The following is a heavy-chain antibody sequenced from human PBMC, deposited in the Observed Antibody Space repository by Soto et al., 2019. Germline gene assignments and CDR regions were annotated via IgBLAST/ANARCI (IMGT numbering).Heavy chain of an antibody. CDR2: INPSGGST. D-gene: IGHD2-2*01. J-gene: IGHJ6*03. V-gene: IGHV1-46*03. Sequence: ASVKVSCKASGYTFTSYYMHWVRQAPGQGLEWTGIINPSGGSTSYAQKFQGRVTMTRDTSTSTVYMELSSLRSEDTAVYYCARDRVVPAANYYYYMHVWGKGTTVTVSS. CDR3: ARDRVVPAANYYYYMHV. CDR1: GYTFTSYY.